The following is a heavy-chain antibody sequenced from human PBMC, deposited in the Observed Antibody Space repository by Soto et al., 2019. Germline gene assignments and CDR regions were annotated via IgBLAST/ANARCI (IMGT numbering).Heavy chain of an antibody. V-gene: IGHV3-33*01. Sequence: GGSLRLSCAASGFTFRQYGMHWVRQAPGKGLEWVAVIFYDESKEYYADSVRGRFTISRDNSNNMLYLQMNSLKVSDTAIYYCARQGLPYRGSGYYDAMDVWGRGTTVTVSS. CDR1: GFTFRQYG. CDR3: ARQGLPYRGSGYYDAMDV. D-gene: IGHD1-26*01. J-gene: IGHJ6*02. CDR2: IFYDESKE.